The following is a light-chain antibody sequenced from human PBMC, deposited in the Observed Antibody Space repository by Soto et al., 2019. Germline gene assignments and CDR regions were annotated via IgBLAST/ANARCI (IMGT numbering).Light chain of an antibody. CDR3: QQTYMTPIT. CDR1: LTIGDS. V-gene: IGKV1-39*01. CDR2: GAS. J-gene: IGKJ5*01. Sequence: IRMTHSPSSLSASVGDRVTITRXAILTIGDSLSWFQQKVGKPPTLLIYGASALQSGVPARFSGSGSGTDFTDFTLTISSLQPEDFATYYCQQTYMTPITFGQGTRLEIK.